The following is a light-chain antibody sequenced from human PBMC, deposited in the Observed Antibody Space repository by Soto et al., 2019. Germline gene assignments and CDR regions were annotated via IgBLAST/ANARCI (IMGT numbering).Light chain of an antibody. Sequence: QSALTQPASVSGSPGQSITISCIGTSSDVGGYKYVSWYQQHPGKAPKFIIYDVTNRPSGVSNRFSGSKSGNTASLTISGLQAEDEADYYCSSYTSSSSLVVFGGGTKVTVL. CDR2: DVT. CDR1: SSDVGGYKY. CDR3: SSYTSSSSLVV. J-gene: IGLJ3*02. V-gene: IGLV2-14*01.